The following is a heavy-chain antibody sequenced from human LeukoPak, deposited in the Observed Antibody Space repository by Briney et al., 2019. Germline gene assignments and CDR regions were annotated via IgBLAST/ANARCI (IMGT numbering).Heavy chain of an antibody. CDR2: IYHTGST. D-gene: IGHD6-19*01. Sequence: SETLSLTCAVYGGSFSGYYWTWIRQSPGKGLEWIGEIYHTGSTNFNPSFKSRVTISMDASKNQFSLNLRSVTAADTAVYYCARGDYGSGWFVEFWGQGTLVTVSS. CDR3: ARGDYGSGWFVEF. J-gene: IGHJ4*02. V-gene: IGHV4-34*01. CDR1: GGSFSGYY.